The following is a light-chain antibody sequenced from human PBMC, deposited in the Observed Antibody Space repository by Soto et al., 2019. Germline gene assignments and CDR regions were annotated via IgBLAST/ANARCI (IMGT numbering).Light chain of an antibody. V-gene: IGKV1-39*01. Sequence: DIQMDQSPSSLSATVGDRVTITCRASQSISTYLNWYQQQPGKAPKLLIYAASTLYGGVPSRFSGSGSGTDFALTITSLQAEDFATYYCQQLRMYPSTFGGGTKVDIK. J-gene: IGKJ4*01. CDR1: QSISTY. CDR3: QQLRMYPST. CDR2: AAS.